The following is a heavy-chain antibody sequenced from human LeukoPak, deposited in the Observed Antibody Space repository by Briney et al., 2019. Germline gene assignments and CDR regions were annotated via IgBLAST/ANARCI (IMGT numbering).Heavy chain of an antibody. D-gene: IGHD3-3*01. V-gene: IGHV4-34*01. CDR3: ARGRKGLLLSWFDP. Sequence: SETLSLTRAVYGESFNDYYWSWIRQPPGKGLEWIGEINHSGSTNSNPSLKSRVTISVDTSKNQFSLKLTSVTAADTAVYYCARGRKGLLLSWFDPWGQGTLVTVSS. CDR2: INHSGST. CDR1: GESFNDYY. J-gene: IGHJ5*02.